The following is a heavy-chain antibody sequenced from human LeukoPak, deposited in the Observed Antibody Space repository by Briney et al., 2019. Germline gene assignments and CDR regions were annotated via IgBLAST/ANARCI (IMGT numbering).Heavy chain of an antibody. CDR2: ISAYNGNT. V-gene: IGHV1-18*01. J-gene: IGHJ4*02. CDR3: ASSTYYYDSSGYLSSLGFDY. Sequence: ASVKVSCKASGYTFTSYGISWVRQAPGQGLEWMGWISAYNGNTNYAQKLQGRVTMTTDTSTSTAYMELSSLRSEDTAVYYCASSTYYYDSSGYLSSLGFDYWGQGTQVTVSS. CDR1: GYTFTSYG. D-gene: IGHD3-22*01.